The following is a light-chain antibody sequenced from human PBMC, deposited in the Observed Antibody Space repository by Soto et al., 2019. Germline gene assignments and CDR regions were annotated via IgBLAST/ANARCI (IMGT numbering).Light chain of an antibody. CDR1: GSDVGGCNC. J-gene: IGLJ1*01. CDR3: CSNAVGSTYV. CDR2: EVS. Sequence: QSALTQPASVSGSPGQSIAISCTGTGSDVGGCNCVSWYQQHPGKAPRLMIYEVSNRPSGVSNRFSGSKSGNTASLTISGLQAEDEADYYCCSNAVGSTYVFGTGTKVTVL. V-gene: IGLV2-23*02.